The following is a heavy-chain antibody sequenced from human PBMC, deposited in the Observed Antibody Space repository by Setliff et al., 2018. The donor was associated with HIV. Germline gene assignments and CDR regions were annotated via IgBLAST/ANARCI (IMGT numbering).Heavy chain of an antibody. CDR2: IYYTGSV. CDR1: GVSISSQY. Sequence: PSETLSLTCAVSGVSISSQYWSWIRQPPGKGLEWIGYIYYTGSVNYNPSLKSRVTISIDTSKSQFSLRVTSVTAADSAVYYCARTVRSAYGLDYFDFWGPGTPVTV. V-gene: IGHV4-59*11. D-gene: IGHD5-12*01. J-gene: IGHJ4*02. CDR3: ARTVRSAYGLDYFDF.